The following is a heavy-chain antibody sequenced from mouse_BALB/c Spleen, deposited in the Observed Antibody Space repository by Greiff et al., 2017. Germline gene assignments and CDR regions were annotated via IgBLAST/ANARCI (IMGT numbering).Heavy chain of an antibody. J-gene: IGHJ2*01. V-gene: IGHV3-2*02. D-gene: IGHD4-1*01. CDR2: ISYSGST. CDR1: GYSITSDYA. CDR3: AREQTGDYFDY. Sequence: VQLQQSGPGLVKPSQSLSLTCTVTGYSITSDYAWNWIRQFPGNKLEWMGYISYSGSTSYNPSLKSRISITRDTSKNQFFLQLNSVTTEDTATYYCAREQTGDYFDYWGQGTTLTVSS.